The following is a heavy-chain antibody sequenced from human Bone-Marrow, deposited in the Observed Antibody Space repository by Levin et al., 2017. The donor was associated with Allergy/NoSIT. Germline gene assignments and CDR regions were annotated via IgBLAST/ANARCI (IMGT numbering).Heavy chain of an antibody. CDR3: ARDRDPSKNFYYGLDV. J-gene: IGHJ6*02. D-gene: IGHD5/OR15-5a*01. CDR1: GFTFSSYG. Sequence: AGGSLRLSCAASGFTFSSYGMHWVRQAPGEGLEWLALISNAGTDQYYADSVKGRLTISRDNSKSALYLQMNSLRSEDTAVYYCARDRDPSKNFYYGLDVWGQGTTVTVS. V-gene: IGHV3-30*04. CDR2: ISNAGTDQ.